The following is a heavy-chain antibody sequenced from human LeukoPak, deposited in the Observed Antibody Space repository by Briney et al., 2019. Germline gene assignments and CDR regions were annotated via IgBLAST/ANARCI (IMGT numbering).Heavy chain of an antibody. D-gene: IGHD3-10*01. V-gene: IGHV4-39*01. CDR2: IHYTGST. CDR3: ARLGWPYGSGSMNWFDP. J-gene: IGHJ5*02. Sequence: SETLSLTCTVDSISTNGYYWGWIRQPPGKGLEWIGSIHYTGSTYYNPSLESRVTVSVDTSKNQFSLKLSSVTAADTAVYYCARLGWPYGSGSMNWFDPWGQGTLVTVSS. CDR1: SISTNGYY.